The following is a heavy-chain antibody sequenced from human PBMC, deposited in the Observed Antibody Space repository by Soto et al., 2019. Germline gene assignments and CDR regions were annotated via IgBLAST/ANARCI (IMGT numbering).Heavy chain of an antibody. CDR3: ARDFITIFGVVIPPHYGMDV. CDR1: GYTFTSYY. J-gene: IGHJ6*02. D-gene: IGHD3-3*01. Sequence: GASVKVSCKASGYTFTSYYMHWVRQAPGQGLEMMGIINPSGGSTSYAQKFQGRVTMTRDTSTSTVYMELSSLRSEDTAVYYCARDFITIFGVVIPPHYGMDVWGQGTTVTVSS. V-gene: IGHV1-46*01. CDR2: INPSGGST.